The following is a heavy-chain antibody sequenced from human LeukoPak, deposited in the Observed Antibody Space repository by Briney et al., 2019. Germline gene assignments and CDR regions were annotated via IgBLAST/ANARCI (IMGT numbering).Heavy chain of an antibody. CDR3: ARDDYGSGSWNDY. D-gene: IGHD3-10*01. Sequence: PGGTLRLSCVASGFTFSDYGMSWVRQAPGKGLEWVSGIIWSGGSTGYADSVKGRFTISRDNAKNSLYLQMNSLRAEDTALYYCARDDYGSGSWNDYWGQGTLVTVSS. CDR2: IIWSGGST. J-gene: IGHJ4*02. V-gene: IGHV3-20*04. CDR1: GFTFSDYG.